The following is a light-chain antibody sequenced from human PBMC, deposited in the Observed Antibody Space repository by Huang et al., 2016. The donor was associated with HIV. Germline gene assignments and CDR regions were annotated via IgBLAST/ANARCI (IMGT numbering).Light chain of an antibody. Sequence: IVLTQSPATLSLSPGERATLSCRASQSVSSYLAWSQQKPGQAPRLLIYDASNRATGIPARFSGSGSGTDFTLTISSLEPEDFAVYYCQQRSNWPPPITFGQGTRLEIK. CDR2: DAS. CDR1: QSVSSY. V-gene: IGKV3-11*01. J-gene: IGKJ5*01. CDR3: QQRSNWPPPIT.